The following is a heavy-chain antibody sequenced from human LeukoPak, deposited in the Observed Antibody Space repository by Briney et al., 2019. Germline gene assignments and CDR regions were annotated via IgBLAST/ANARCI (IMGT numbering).Heavy chain of an antibody. D-gene: IGHD6-6*01. Sequence: SETLSLTCTVSGGSISSYYWSWIRQPAGKGLEWIGRIYTSGSTNYNPSLKSRVTMSVDTSKNQFSLKLSSVTAADTAVYYCARRSSRTSQGHWFDPWGQGTLVTVSS. V-gene: IGHV4-4*07. J-gene: IGHJ5*02. CDR2: IYTSGST. CDR1: GGSISSYY. CDR3: ARRSSRTSQGHWFDP.